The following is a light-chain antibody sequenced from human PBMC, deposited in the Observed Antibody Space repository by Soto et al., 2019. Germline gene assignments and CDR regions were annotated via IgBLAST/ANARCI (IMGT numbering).Light chain of an antibody. CDR3: QQRSDWPIT. Sequence: VMTQSPATLSVSPVERATLSCRASQSVSTNLAWYQQKPGQAPRPLIYDVSTRATGIPARFSGSGSGTDFTLTITSLEPEDFAVYSCQQRSDWPITFGQGTRWRL. CDR2: DVS. J-gene: IGKJ5*01. CDR1: QSVSTN. V-gene: IGKV3-11*01.